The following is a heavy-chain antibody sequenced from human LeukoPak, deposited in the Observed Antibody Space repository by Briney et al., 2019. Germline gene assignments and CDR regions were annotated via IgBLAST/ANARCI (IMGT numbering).Heavy chain of an antibody. Sequence: SETLSLTCTVSGGSISSGDYYWSWIRQPPGKGLEWIGHIYYSGSTYYNSSLRSRVIISLDTSNNQFSLRLSSVTAADTAMYYCARVNPLLGSGSYYLDYWGQGTLVTVSS. J-gene: IGHJ4*02. CDR3: ARVNPLLGSGSYYLDY. V-gene: IGHV4-31*03. CDR2: IYYSGST. CDR1: GGSISSGDYY. D-gene: IGHD3-10*01.